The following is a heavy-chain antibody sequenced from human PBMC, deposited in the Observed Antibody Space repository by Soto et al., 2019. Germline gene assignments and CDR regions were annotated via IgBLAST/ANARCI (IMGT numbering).Heavy chain of an antibody. CDR1: GGSFSGYY. CDR2: INHSGST. J-gene: IGHJ6*03. Sequence: QVQLQQWGAGLLKPSETLSLTCAVYGGSFSGYYWSWIRQPPGKRLEWIGEINHSGSTNYNPSLKSRVTISVDTSKNQFSLKLSSVTAADTAVYYCARALSRLYDFRGTRNYYHYMDVWGKGTTVTVSS. D-gene: IGHD3-3*01. CDR3: ARALSRLYDFRGTRNYYHYMDV. V-gene: IGHV4-34*01.